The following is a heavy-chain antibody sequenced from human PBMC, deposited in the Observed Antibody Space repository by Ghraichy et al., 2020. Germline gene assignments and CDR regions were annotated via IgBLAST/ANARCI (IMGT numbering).Heavy chain of an antibody. CDR1: GGSISSGGYY. D-gene: IGHD4-17*01. CDR2: IYYSGST. V-gene: IGHV4-31*03. Sequence: SETLSLTCTVSGGSISSGGYYWSWIRQHPGKGLEWIGYIYYSGSTYYNPSLKSRVTISVDTSKNQFSLKLSSVTAADTAVYYCARDGDYGDARFDYWGQGTLVTVSS. CDR3: ARDGDYGDARFDY. J-gene: IGHJ4*02.